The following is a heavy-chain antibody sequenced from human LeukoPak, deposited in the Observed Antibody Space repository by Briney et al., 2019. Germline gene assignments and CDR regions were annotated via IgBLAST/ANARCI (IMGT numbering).Heavy chain of an antibody. CDR2: ISGSGGST. J-gene: IGHJ4*02. V-gene: IGHV3-23*01. D-gene: IGHD5-18*01. CDR3: AKVISYGYYFDY. CDR1: GFTFSSYA. Sequence: GGSLRLSCAASGFTFSSYAMSWVRQAPGKGLEWVSAISGSGGSTYYADSVKGRFTISRDNSKNTLHLQMNSLRAEDTAVYYCAKVISYGYYFDYWGQGTLVTVSS.